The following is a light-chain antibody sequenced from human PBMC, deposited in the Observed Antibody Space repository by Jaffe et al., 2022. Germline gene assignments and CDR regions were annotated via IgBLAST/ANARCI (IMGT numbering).Light chain of an antibody. V-gene: IGKV3-20*01. CDR3: QQYDNSPRLT. J-gene: IGKJ3*01. Sequence: EIVLTQSPGTLSLSPGERVTLSCRASQSISSSYLAWYQQKPGQAPRLLIYGASSRATGIPDRFSGSGSGTDFTLTISRLEPEDFAVYYCQQYDNSPRLTFGPGTKVDIK. CDR1: QSISSSY. CDR2: GAS.